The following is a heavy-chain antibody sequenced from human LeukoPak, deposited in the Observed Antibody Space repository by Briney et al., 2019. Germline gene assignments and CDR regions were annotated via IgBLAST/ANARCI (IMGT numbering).Heavy chain of an antibody. V-gene: IGHV3-33*01. CDR3: ARAAATTENAFDY. Sequence: GGSLRLSCAASGFTFSSYGMLWVRQAPGKGLEWVAVTWYDGSNTYYADSVKGRFTISRDNSKNTLYLQMNSLVDEHTAVYYCARAAATTENAFDYWGQGTLVTVSS. J-gene: IGHJ4*02. CDR1: GFTFSSYG. CDR2: TWYDGSNT. D-gene: IGHD1-1*01.